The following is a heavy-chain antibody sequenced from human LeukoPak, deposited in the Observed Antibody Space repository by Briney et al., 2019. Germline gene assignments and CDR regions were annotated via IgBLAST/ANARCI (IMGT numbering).Heavy chain of an antibody. V-gene: IGHV4-59*01. CDR1: GGSISSYY. Sequence: SETLSLTCTVSGGSISSYYWSWIRQPPGKGLEWIGYIYYSGSTNYNPSLKSRVTISVDTSKNQFSLKLSSVTAADTAVYYCAVAVAGRGYFDYWGQGTLVTVSS. CDR3: AVAVAGRGYFDY. D-gene: IGHD6-19*01. CDR2: IYYSGST. J-gene: IGHJ4*02.